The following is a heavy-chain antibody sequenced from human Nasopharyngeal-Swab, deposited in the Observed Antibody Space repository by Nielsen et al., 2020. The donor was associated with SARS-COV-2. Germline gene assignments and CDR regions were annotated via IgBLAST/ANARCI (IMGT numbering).Heavy chain of an antibody. V-gene: IGHV1-69*04. CDR1: GGTFSIYA. D-gene: IGHD3-10*01. CDR3: ARDVGFGELLSPYYFDY. J-gene: IGHJ4*02. Sequence: SVKVSCKASGGTFSIYAISWVRQAPGQGLEWMGRIIPILGIANYAQKFQGRVTITADKSTSTAYMELSSLRSEDTAVYYCARDVGFGELLSPYYFDYWGQGTLVTVSS. CDR2: IIPILGIA.